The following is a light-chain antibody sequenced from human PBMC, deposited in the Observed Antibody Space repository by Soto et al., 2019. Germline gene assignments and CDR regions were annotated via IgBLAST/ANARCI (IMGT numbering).Light chain of an antibody. CDR1: SSDVSGYNY. V-gene: IGLV2-14*01. CDR2: EVS. CDR3: STYTTSSTVE. J-gene: IGLJ3*02. Sequence: QSALTQPASVSGSPGQSITISCTAASSDVSGYNYVSWYQQHPGKVPKLIIYEVSNRPSGISNRFSGSKSGNTASLTISGLQAEDEADYFCSTYTTSSTVEFGGGTQLTVL.